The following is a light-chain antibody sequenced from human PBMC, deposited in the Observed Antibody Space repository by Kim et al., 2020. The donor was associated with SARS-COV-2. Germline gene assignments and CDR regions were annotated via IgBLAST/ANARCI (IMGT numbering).Light chain of an antibody. CDR3: QQYNTYPYT. V-gene: IGKV1-5*01. J-gene: IGKJ2*01. CDR2: DAS. Sequence: GPVGARIPLTCRASQSINKCLAWYQQKPGKATTVLIYDASTLESGVPSRFSGGGFGTEFTLTISSRQPDDFASYYCQQYNTYPYTFGQGTKLEIK. CDR1: QSINKC.